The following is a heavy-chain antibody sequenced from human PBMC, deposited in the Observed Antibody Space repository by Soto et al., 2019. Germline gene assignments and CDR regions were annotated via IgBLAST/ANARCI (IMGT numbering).Heavy chain of an antibody. V-gene: IGHV3-21*01. CDR2: ISSSSSYI. CDR1: GFTFSSYS. J-gene: IGHJ5*02. CDR3: ARGSDTVTPSEPCWFDP. D-gene: IGHD4-17*01. Sequence: GGSLRLSCAASGFTFSSYSMNWVRQAPGKGLEWVSSISSSSSYIYYADSVKGRFTISRDNAKNSLYLQMNSLRAEDTAVYYCARGSDTVTPSEPCWFDPWGQGTLVTVFS.